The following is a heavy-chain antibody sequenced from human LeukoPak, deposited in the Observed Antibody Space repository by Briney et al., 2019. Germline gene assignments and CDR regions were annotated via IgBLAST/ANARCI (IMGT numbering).Heavy chain of an antibody. CDR2: ISGSGGST. Sequence: GGSLRLSCAASGFTFSSYAMSWVRQAPGKGLEWVSAISGSGGSTYYADSVKGRFTISRDNSKNTLYLQMNSLRAEDTAVYYCAKALAAGGPYYYGMGVWGQGTTVTVSS. CDR1: GFTFSSYA. J-gene: IGHJ6*02. D-gene: IGHD2-15*01. V-gene: IGHV3-23*01. CDR3: AKALAAGGPYYYGMGV.